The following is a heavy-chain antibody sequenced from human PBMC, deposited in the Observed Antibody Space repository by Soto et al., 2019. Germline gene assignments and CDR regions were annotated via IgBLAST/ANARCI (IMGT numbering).Heavy chain of an antibody. CDR3: ARGVGTAMVSYFDY. CDR1: GDSISSYS. J-gene: IGHJ4*02. V-gene: IGHV4-59*12. D-gene: IGHD5-18*01. Sequence: PSETLSLTCTVSGDSISSYSWSWIRQPPGKGLEWIGYIYFTGSTNYNPSLKSRVTISVDTSKNQFSLKLTSVTAADTAVYYCARGVGTAMVSYFDYWGQGTLVTVSS. CDR2: IYFTGST.